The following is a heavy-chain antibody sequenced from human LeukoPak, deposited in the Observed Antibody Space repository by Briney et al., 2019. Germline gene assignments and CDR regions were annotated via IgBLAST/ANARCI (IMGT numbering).Heavy chain of an antibody. D-gene: IGHD3-10*01. CDR2: ISTSGTRK. Sequence: GGSLRLSCAASGFTFSNYSMHWVRQAPGKGLEWLSYISTSGTRKYYTHSVQGRFSISRDNAKNSLHLQMNSLRDEDTAIYYCARHLMYEDYFGRSAFDFWGQGTLVTVSS. CDR1: GFTFSNYS. V-gene: IGHV3-48*02. CDR3: ARHLMYEDYFGRSAFDF. J-gene: IGHJ4*02.